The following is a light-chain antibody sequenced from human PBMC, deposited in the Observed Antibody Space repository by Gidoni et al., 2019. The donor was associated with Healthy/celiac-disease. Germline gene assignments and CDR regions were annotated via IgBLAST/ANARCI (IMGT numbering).Light chain of an antibody. CDR2: YDS. CDR3: QVWDSSSDHVV. CDR1: NIGSKS. Sequence: SYVLTQPPSVSVAPGKTARITCGGNNIGSKSVHWYQQKPGQAPVLVIYYDSDRPSGIPERLSGSNSGNTATLTISRVEAGESSDYYCQVWDSSSDHVVFGGGTKLTVL. J-gene: IGLJ2*01. V-gene: IGLV3-21*04.